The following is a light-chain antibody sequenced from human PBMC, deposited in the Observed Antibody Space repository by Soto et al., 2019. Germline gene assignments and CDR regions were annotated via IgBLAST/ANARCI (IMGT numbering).Light chain of an antibody. CDR1: SGDVGSYIH. CDR3: CSYASSYTSSWV. V-gene: IGLV2-11*01. CDR2: DVD. Sequence: QSALTQPRSVSGSPGQSVSISCTGTSGDVGSYIHVSWYQQHPGRAPKLMIYDVDERPSGVPDRFSGSKSGNTASLTISGLQAEDEADYYCCSYASSYTSSWVFGTGTKVTVL. J-gene: IGLJ1*01.